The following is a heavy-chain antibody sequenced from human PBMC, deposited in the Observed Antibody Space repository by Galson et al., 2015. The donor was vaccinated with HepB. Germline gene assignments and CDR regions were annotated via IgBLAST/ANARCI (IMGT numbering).Heavy chain of an antibody. CDR1: GYMFSIYG. CDR2: ISVYNGHT. Sequence: SVKVSCKASGYMFSIYGIGWVRQAPGQGLEWMGWISVYNGHTNYDKKFQGRVTMTADTSTSTVYMELTSLRSDDTAVYYCAREVITPRQMGSPYWYFDLWGRGTLITVSS. CDR3: AREVITPRQMGSPYWYFDL. J-gene: IGHJ2*01. D-gene: IGHD1-14*01. V-gene: IGHV1-18*04.